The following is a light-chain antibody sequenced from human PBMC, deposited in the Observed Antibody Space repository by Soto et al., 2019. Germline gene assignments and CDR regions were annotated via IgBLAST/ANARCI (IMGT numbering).Light chain of an antibody. CDR1: SSNIGSNT. J-gene: IGLJ3*02. CDR2: SNN. Sequence: QSVLTQPPSASGTPGQRVTISCSGSSSNIGSNTVNWYQQLPGTAPKLLIYSNNQRPSGVPDRFSGSKSGTSASLAISGPQSEDEADYYCAAWDASLNGWVFGGGTKLTVL. CDR3: AAWDASLNGWV. V-gene: IGLV1-44*01.